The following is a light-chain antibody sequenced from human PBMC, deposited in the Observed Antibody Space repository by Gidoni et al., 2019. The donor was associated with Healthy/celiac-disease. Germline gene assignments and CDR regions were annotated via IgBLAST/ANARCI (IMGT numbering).Light chain of an antibody. V-gene: IGKV3-15*01. Sequence: TVIALSPATLSVSPGERATLSCRASQSVSSNLAWYQQKPGQAPRLLIYGASTRATCIPARFSGSGSGTEFTLTISSLQSEDFAVYYCQQYNNWPRSFGQGTKLEIK. J-gene: IGKJ2*04. CDR2: GAS. CDR1: QSVSSN. CDR3: QQYNNWPRS.